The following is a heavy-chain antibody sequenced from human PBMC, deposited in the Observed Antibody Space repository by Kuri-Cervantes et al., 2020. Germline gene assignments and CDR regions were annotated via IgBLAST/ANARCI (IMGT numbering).Heavy chain of an antibody. V-gene: IGHV1-45*02. J-gene: IGHJ3*02. CDR2: ITPFNGNT. CDR1: GYTFAYRY. CDR3: ARLITIFGGDAFDI. Sequence: SVKVSCKASGYTFAYRYLHWVRQAPGQALEWMGWITPFNGNTNYAQKFQDRVTITRDRSMSTAYMELSSLRSDDTAVYYCARLITIFGGDAFDIWGQGTMVTVSS. D-gene: IGHD3-3*01.